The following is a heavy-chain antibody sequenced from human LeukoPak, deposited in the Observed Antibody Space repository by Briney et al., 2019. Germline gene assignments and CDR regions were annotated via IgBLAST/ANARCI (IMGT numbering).Heavy chain of an antibody. V-gene: IGHV3-23*01. J-gene: IGHJ3*02. CDR3: ARARAVAGPDAFDI. CDR1: GFTFSSNA. CDR2: ISGSDART. Sequence: GGSLRLSCAASGFTFSSNAMSWVRQAPGKGLEWVSAISGSDARTYYADSVKGRFTISRDNSKNTLYLQMSSLRAEDTAVYYCARARAVAGPDAFDIWGQGTMVTVSS. D-gene: IGHD6-19*01.